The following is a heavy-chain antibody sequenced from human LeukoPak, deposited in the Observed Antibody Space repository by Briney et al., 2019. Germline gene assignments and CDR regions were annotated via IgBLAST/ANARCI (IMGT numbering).Heavy chain of an antibody. D-gene: IGHD1-7*01. CDR2: INPNSGGT. J-gene: IGHJ4*02. CDR3: ARSAGELTDY. Sequence: GASVKVSCKASGHTFTGYYMHWVRQAPGQGLESMGWINPNSGGTNYAQKFQGRVTMNRDTSISTAYMELSRLRSDDTAVYYCARSAGELTDYWGQGTLVTVSS. CDR1: GHTFTGYY. V-gene: IGHV1-2*02.